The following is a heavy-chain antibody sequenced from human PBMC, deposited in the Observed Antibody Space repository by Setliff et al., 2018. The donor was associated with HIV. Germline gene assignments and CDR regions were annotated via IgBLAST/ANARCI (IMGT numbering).Heavy chain of an antibody. CDR1: GYTFTTCG. D-gene: IGHD1-26*01. Sequence: ASVKVSCKASGYTFTTCGINWVRQAPGQGLEWMGWVSTYNGHTNYPQHLQGRVTMTTNTSTGTAYLELRSLRSDDTAMYYCARPLDSGSYPYDAFAFWGLGTMVTVSS. J-gene: IGHJ3*01. V-gene: IGHV1-18*04. CDR3: ARPLDSGSYPYDAFAF. CDR2: VSTYNGHT.